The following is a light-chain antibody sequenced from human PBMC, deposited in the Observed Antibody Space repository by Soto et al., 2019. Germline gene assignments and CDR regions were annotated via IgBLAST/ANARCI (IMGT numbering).Light chain of an antibody. CDR1: SSDVGGYNF. J-gene: IGLJ1*01. CDR3: SSYTTRSTVV. V-gene: IGLV2-14*03. Sequence: QSVLTQPASVFGSPGQSITFSCTGTSSDVGGYNFVSWYQQHPGKALKLMIYEVSSRPSGVSNRFSGSKAGNTASLTSSGLQPEDEADYYCSSYTTRSTVVFGTGTKVTVL. CDR2: EVS.